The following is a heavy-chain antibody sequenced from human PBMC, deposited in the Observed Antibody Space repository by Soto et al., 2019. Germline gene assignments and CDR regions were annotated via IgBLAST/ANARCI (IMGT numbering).Heavy chain of an antibody. Sequence: QVQLVQSGAEVKKPGASVKVSCKASGYTFTSYAMHWVRQAPGQRREWMGWINAGNGNTKYSQKFQGRVTITRDTSASTAYMELSSLRSEDTAVYYCASGPNCSGGSCYPGSWFDPWGQGTLVTVSS. CDR2: INAGNGNT. CDR1: GYTFTSYA. CDR3: ASGPNCSGGSCYPGSWFDP. V-gene: IGHV1-3*01. D-gene: IGHD2-15*01. J-gene: IGHJ5*02.